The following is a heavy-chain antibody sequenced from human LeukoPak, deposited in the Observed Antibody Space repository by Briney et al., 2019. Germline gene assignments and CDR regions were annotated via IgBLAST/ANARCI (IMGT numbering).Heavy chain of an antibody. CDR1: GVSISSYY. CDR3: ARQHRYCSGGTCYSYSWFDP. V-gene: IGHV4-59*08. J-gene: IGHJ5*02. D-gene: IGHD2-15*01. Sequence: PSETLSLTCTVSGVSISSYYWSWIRQSPGKGLEWIGYIFYSGSTNYNPSLKSRVTISVDTSKNQFSLKLTSVTAADTAVYHCARQHRYCSGGTCYSYSWFDPWGQGALVTVSS. CDR2: IFYSGST.